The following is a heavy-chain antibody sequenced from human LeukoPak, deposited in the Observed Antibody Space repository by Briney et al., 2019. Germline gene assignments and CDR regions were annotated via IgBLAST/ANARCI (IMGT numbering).Heavy chain of an antibody. CDR3: ARGSLGSWYYFDY. CDR2: FSRSGPDT. J-gene: IGHJ4*02. V-gene: IGHV3-23*01. D-gene: IGHD6-13*01. CDR1: GFTFGSSA. Sequence: GGSLRLSCAASGFTFGSSAMSWVRQAPGKGPEWVSTFSRSGPDTYYADSVKGRFTIFRDNSKNTLYLQMNSLRAEDTAVYYCARGSLGSWYYFDYWGQGTLVTVSS.